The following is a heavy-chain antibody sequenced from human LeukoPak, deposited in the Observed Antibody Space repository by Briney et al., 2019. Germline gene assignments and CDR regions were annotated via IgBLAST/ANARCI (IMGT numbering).Heavy chain of an antibody. Sequence: SQTLSLTCAVSGGSISSGGYSWSWIRQPPGKGLEWIGYIYHSGSTYYNPSLKSRVTISVDRSKNQFSLKLSSVTAADTAVYYCARHDLQDGSLSLDPWGQGTLVTVSS. V-gene: IGHV4-30-2*01. J-gene: IGHJ5*02. CDR3: ARHDLQDGSLSLDP. CDR2: IYHSGST. CDR1: GGSISSGGYS. D-gene: IGHD3-16*02.